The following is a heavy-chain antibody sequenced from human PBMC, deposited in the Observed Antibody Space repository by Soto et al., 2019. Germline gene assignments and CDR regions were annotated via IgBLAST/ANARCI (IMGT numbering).Heavy chain of an antibody. Sequence: PGGSLRLSCAASGFTFSNYWMHWVRQIPGQGLLWVSHIDSDGSSTSYADSVKGRFTISRDNSKNTLYLQMSSLRAEDTAVYYCVKGVPYVFAFCGQGSMVPVSS. J-gene: IGHJ3*01. CDR2: IDSDGSST. V-gene: IGHV3-74*01. CDR3: VKGVPYVFAF. CDR1: GFTFSNYW. D-gene: IGHD3-10*02.